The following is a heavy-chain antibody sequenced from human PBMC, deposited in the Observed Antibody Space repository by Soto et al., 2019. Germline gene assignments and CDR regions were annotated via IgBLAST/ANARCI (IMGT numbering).Heavy chain of an antibody. V-gene: IGHV1-18*01. D-gene: IGHD1-26*01. CDR1: GYSFTRNG. CDR2: ISAKNGDT. CDR3: VRDRDSDTWPSRDV. J-gene: IGHJ6*01. Sequence: QVHLVQSGAELKKPGASVRVSCKASGYSFTRNGISWVRQAPGQGLEWMGWISAKNGDTNYAQKFKGRVIMTTDTSTSTAYMELRSLRSDDTAVYYCVRDRDSDTWPSRDVW.